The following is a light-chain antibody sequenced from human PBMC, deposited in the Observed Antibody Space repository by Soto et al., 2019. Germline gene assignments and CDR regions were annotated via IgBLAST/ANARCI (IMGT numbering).Light chain of an antibody. CDR3: CSFAGSSTFWV. V-gene: IGLV2-23*02. CDR1: TSDVGGYDV. Sequence: QSVLTQPASVSGSPGQSITIPCSGTTSDVGGYDVVSWYQQHPGKAPKLMIFEVNQRPSGVSDRFSGSKSGNTASLTISGLQAGDEADYYCCSFAGSSTFWVFGGGTK. CDR2: EVN. J-gene: IGLJ3*02.